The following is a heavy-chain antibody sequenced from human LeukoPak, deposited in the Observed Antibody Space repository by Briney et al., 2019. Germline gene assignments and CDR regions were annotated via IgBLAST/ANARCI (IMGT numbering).Heavy chain of an antibody. CDR1: GFTFSDYE. Sequence: GGSLRLSXAASGFTFSDYEMDWVRQAPGKGLEWVSYISSSGNTIYYADSVKGRFTISRDNAKNSLYLQMNSLRAEDTAVYYCAKELTPDRSGFDAFDIWGQGTMVTVSS. D-gene: IGHD3-22*01. V-gene: IGHV3-48*03. CDR3: AKELTPDRSGFDAFDI. CDR2: ISSSGNTI. J-gene: IGHJ3*02.